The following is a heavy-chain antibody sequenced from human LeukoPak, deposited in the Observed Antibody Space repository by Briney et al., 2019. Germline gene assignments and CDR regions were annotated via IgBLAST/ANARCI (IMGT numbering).Heavy chain of an antibody. V-gene: IGHV3-21*01. D-gene: IGHD3-10*01. CDR2: ISSSSTYI. CDR3: ATLKGRYYASKGAFDT. Sequence: PGGSLRLSCAASGLTFSSYSMNWVRQAPGKGLEWVSSISSSSTYIYYADSVKGRFTISRDNAKKSLYLQMNSLRAEDTAIYYCATLKGRYYASKGAFDTWGQGTMVTVSS. J-gene: IGHJ3*02. CDR1: GLTFSSYS.